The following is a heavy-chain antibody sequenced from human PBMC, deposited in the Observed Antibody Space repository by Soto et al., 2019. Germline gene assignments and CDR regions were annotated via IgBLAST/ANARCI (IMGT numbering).Heavy chain of an antibody. CDR2: ISGSGGST. J-gene: IGHJ4*02. CDR3: AKAYDSSGYYLYFDY. Sequence: GGSLRLSCAASGFTFSSYAMSWVRQAPGKGLEWVSAISGSGGSTYYADSVKGRFTISRDNSKNTLYLQMNSLRAEDTAVYYCAKAYDSSGYYLYFDYWGQGTLVTVSS. V-gene: IGHV3-23*01. D-gene: IGHD3-22*01. CDR1: GFTFSSYA.